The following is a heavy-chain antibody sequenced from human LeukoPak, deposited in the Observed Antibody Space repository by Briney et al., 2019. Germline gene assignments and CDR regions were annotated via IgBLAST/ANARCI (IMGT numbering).Heavy chain of an antibody. J-gene: IGHJ4*02. V-gene: IGHV1-69*13. CDR3: ARGYTAMASPDY. CDR2: IIPIFGTA. Sequence: SVKVSCKASGYTFTNNYLHWVRQAPGQGLEWMGGIIPIFGTANYAQKFQGRVTITADESTSTAYMELSSLRSEDTAVYYCARGYTAMASPDYWGQGTLVTVSS. D-gene: IGHD5-18*01. CDR1: GYTFTNNY.